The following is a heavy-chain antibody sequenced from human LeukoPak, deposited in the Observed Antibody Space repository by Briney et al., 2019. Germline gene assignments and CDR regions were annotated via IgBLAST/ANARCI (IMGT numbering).Heavy chain of an antibody. CDR3: AKEMKPWMHFDY. CDR2: ISHDGSNT. D-gene: IGHD5-12*01. CDR1: GFIFSRSA. V-gene: IGHV3-30*18. Sequence: GGSLRLSCAASGFIFSRSAVHWVRQAPGKGLEWVAVISHDGSNTDYTDSVKGRFTISRDNSKNTLYLQMNSLRAEDTAVYYCAKEMKPWMHFDYWGQGTLVTVSS. J-gene: IGHJ4*02.